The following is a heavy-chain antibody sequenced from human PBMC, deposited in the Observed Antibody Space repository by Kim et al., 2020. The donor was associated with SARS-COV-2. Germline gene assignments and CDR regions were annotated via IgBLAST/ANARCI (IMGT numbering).Heavy chain of an antibody. J-gene: IGHJ6*01. CDR1: GGSFSGYY. V-gene: IGHV4-34*01. CDR2: INHSGST. Sequence: SETLSLTCAVYGGSFSGYYWSLIRQPPGKGLEWIGEINHSGSTNYNPFIKSRLTILVDTSQHQSSLMLSPLTADDTAVYYCARCCFITVAGMLFLYYY. CDR3: ARCCFITVAGMLFLYYY. D-gene: IGHD6-19*01.